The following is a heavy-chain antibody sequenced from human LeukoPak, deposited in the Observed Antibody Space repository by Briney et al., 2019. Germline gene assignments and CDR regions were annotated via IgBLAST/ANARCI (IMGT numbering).Heavy chain of an antibody. CDR3: ARASTLRTGDAH. Sequence: GGSLRLSCAASGFTISSNYMSWVRQAPGKGLEWISVIYTGGSTSYADSVKGRCTISRDSSTNTLFLQMNSLRAEDTAVYYCARASTLRTGDAHWGQGTLVTVSS. V-gene: IGHV3-66*01. CDR2: IYTGGST. J-gene: IGHJ4*02. D-gene: IGHD7-27*01. CDR1: GFTISSNY.